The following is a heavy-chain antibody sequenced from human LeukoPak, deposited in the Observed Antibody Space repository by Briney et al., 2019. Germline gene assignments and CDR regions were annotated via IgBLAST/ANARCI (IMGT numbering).Heavy chain of an antibody. CDR1: GGSFSGYY. V-gene: IGHV4-34*01. J-gene: IGHJ4*02. Sequence: SETLSLTCAVYGGSFSGYYWSWIRQPPGKGLEWIGEINHSGSTYYNPSLKSRVTISVDTSKNQFSLKLSSVTAADTAVYYCARDLGDSSPADYWGQGTLVTVSS. CDR2: INHSGST. CDR3: ARDLGDSSPADY. D-gene: IGHD3-22*01.